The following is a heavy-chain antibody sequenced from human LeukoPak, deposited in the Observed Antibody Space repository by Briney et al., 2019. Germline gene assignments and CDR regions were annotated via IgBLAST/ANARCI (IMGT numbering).Heavy chain of an antibody. CDR2: INPSGGST. D-gene: IGHD3-3*01. V-gene: IGHV1-46*01. CDR1: GYTFTSYY. Sequence: ASVKVSCKASGYTFTSYYMHWVRQAPGQGLEWMGIINPSGGSTSYAQKFQGRVTMTRDTSTSTVYMELSSLRSKDTAVYYCARGGTIFGVVTDNWFDPWGQGTLVTVSS. CDR3: ARGGTIFGVVTDNWFDP. J-gene: IGHJ5*02.